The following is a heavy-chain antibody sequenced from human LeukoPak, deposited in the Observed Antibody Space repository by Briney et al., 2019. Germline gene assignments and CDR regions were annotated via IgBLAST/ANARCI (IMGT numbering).Heavy chain of an antibody. V-gene: IGHV7-4-1*02. Sequence: ASVNVSCKASGYTFTSYAMNWVRQAPGQGLEWMGWINTNTGNPTYAQGFTGRFVFSLDTSVSTAYLQISSLKAEDTAVYYCARQLGYCSSTSCYRYYFDYWGQGTLVTVSS. CDR1: GYTFTSYA. D-gene: IGHD2-2*02. J-gene: IGHJ4*02. CDR3: ARQLGYCSSTSCYRYYFDY. CDR2: INTNTGNP.